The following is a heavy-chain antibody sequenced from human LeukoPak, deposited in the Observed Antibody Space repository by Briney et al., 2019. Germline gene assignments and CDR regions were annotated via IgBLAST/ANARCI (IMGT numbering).Heavy chain of an antibody. CDR1: GGSISSSSYY. CDR3: ARSQKGGPHY. J-gene: IGHJ4*02. D-gene: IGHD3-16*01. CDR2: IYTSGST. Sequence: TLSLTCTVSGGSISSSSYYWSWIRQPAGKGLEWIGRIYTSGSTNYNPSLKSRVTISVDTSKNQFSLKLSSVTAADTAVYYCARSQKGGPHYWGQGTLVTVSS. V-gene: IGHV4-61*02.